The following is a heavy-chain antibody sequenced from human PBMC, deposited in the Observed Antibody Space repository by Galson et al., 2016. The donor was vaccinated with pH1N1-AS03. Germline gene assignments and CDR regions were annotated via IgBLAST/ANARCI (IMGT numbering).Heavy chain of an antibody. V-gene: IGHV3-74*01. CDR2: INTDENKT. D-gene: IGHD3-16*01. J-gene: IGHJ4*02. CDR1: GFTLRNYW. CDR3: ARGILGDAVGLDS. Sequence: SLRLSCAASGFTLRNYWMHWVRQAPGGGLVWVSRINTDENKTYYADSVEGRFAISRDIAKNTVYLQKNPLGPEDTAVYCCARGILGDAVGLDSWGRGTLGTVSS.